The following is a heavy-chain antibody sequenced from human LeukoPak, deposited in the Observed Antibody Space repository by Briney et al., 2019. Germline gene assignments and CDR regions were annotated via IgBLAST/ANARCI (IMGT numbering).Heavy chain of an antibody. CDR3: ATIYGDYGY. CDR1: GFTFNNYN. D-gene: IGHD4-17*01. J-gene: IGHJ4*02. V-gene: IGHV3-48*01. CDR2: ISSSSSAM. Sequence: PGGSLRLSCAASGFTFNNYNMNWVRQAPGRGLEWVSYISSSSSAMYYADSVKGRFAISRDNVKNSLFLQMSSLRAEDTAVHYCATIYGDYGYWGQGTLVTVSS.